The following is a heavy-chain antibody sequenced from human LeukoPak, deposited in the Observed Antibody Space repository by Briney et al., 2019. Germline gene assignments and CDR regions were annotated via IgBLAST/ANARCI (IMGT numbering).Heavy chain of an antibody. V-gene: IGHV3-21*01. J-gene: IGHJ4*02. CDR3: ARPLDDYGDYYFDY. CDR2: ISSSSRHI. Sequence: GGSLRLSCAASGFIFSNFNMNWVRQTPGKGLEWVSSISSSSRHIYDADSVKGRFIISRDNADNSLYLQMNSLRTEDTAVYYCARPLDDYGDYYFDYWGQGTLVTVSS. D-gene: IGHD4-17*01. CDR1: GFIFSNFN.